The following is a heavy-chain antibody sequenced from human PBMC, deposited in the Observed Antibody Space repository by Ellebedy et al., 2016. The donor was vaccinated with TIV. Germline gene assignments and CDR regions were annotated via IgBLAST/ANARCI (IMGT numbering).Heavy chain of an antibody. J-gene: IGHJ6*02. CDR2: LYHSGST. V-gene: IGHV4-39*01. CDR1: GGSISGSSYF. D-gene: IGHD1-26*01. Sequence: MPSETLSLTCTVSGGSISGSSYFWGWIRQPPGKGLEWIGGLYHSGSTYYNPSLKSRVTISVDTSKNQFSLTVSPVTAADTAVYYCASGTYRTFTVWGQGTTVTVSS. CDR3: ASGTYRTFTV.